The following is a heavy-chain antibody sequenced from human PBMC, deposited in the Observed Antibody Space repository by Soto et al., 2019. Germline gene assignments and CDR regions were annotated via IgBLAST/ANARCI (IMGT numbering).Heavy chain of an antibody. D-gene: IGHD3-10*01. J-gene: IGHJ4*02. CDR2: IYHSGNT. CDR3: ARRWGEGRVDS. Sequence: QVQLQESGPGLVKPSGTLSLTCAVSGGSISSSNWWSWVRQPPGKGLEWIGEIYHSGNTNYNPSLKSRVTMAVDKSRNEFSLKLSSVTDADTAVYYCARRWGEGRVDSWGQGTMVTVS. CDR1: GGSISSSNW. V-gene: IGHV4-4*02.